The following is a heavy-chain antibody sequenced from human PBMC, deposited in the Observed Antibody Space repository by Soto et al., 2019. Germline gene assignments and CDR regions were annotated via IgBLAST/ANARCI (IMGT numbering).Heavy chain of an antibody. CDR2: IYYSGST. CDR3: ARRRRLQPYYFDY. Sequence: SETLSLTCTVSGGSISSSSCYWGWVRQPPGKGLEWIGSIYYSGSTYYNPSLKSRVTISVDTSKNQFSLKLSSVTAADTAVYYCARRRRLQPYYFDYWGQGTLVTVSS. CDR1: GGSISSSSCY. V-gene: IGHV4-39*01. J-gene: IGHJ4*02. D-gene: IGHD1-1*01.